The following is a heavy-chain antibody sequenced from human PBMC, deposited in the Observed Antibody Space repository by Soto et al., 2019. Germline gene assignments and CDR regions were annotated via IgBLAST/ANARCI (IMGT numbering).Heavy chain of an antibody. Sequence: EVQLVESGGGLVQPGGSLRLSCAASGFILSNYSMNWVRQAPGKGLEWVSYISGSSITKYYADSVKGLFTISRDNAKNSLYLQMNSLRAEDTAVYYCARRGVVIPAYYYMDVWGKGTTVTVSS. CDR2: ISGSSITK. D-gene: IGHD2-8*02. V-gene: IGHV3-48*01. CDR3: ARRGVVIPAYYYMDV. J-gene: IGHJ6*03. CDR1: GFILSNYS.